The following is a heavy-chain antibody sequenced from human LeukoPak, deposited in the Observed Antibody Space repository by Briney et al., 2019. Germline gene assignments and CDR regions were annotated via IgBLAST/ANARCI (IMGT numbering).Heavy chain of an antibody. CDR3: AKDRYGDYVGFSY. CDR2: ISDSGGGT. D-gene: IGHD4-17*01. Sequence: PGGSLRLSCAASGFTFSSYAMSWVRQAPGKGLEWVSAISDSGGGTYYADSVKGRFTISRNNSKNTLYLQMNSLRAEDTAVYYCAKDRYGDYVGFSYWGQGTLVTVSS. V-gene: IGHV3-23*01. CDR1: GFTFSSYA. J-gene: IGHJ4*02.